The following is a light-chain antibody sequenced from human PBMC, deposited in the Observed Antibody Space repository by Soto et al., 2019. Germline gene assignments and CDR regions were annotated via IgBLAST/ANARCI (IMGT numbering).Light chain of an antibody. J-gene: IGKJ1*01. CDR3: QQYGSSGT. V-gene: IGKV3-20*01. Sequence: EIVLTQSPGTLSLSPGERATLSCRASQSVSNNYLAWYQQKPGQAPRLLIYGASNRATGIPDRFSGSGSGTDFTLTISSLEPDYFAVYYCQQYGSSGTFGQGTKVEIK. CDR2: GAS. CDR1: QSVSNNY.